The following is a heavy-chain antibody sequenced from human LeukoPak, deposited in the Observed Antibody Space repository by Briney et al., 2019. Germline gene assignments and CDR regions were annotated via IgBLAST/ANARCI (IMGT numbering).Heavy chain of an antibody. CDR3: ARAVENYYYGMDV. V-gene: IGHV3-21*01. Sequence: GGSLRLSCGAAGFTFMTHSMNWVRQAPGKGLEWVSSISSSGIYIYYADSVKGRFTISRDNAKNSLYLQMNSLRAEDTAVYYCARAVENYYYGMDVWGQGTTVTVSS. J-gene: IGHJ6*02. CDR1: GFTFMTHS. D-gene: IGHD2-15*01. CDR2: ISSSGIYI.